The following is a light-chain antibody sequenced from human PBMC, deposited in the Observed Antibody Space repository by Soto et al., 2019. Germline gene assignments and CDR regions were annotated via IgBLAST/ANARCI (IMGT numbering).Light chain of an antibody. CDR2: LGS. CDR3: MQALHTPYT. J-gene: IGKJ2*01. CDR1: QSLLHSNGYNY. V-gene: IGKV2-28*01. Sequence: DIVMTQSPLTLPVTPGEPASISCRSSQSLLHSNGYNYLDWYLQKPGQSPQLLIYLGSNRASRVPDRFSGSGSGTDLTLKISRVEAEDVGVYYCMQALHTPYTFGQGTKLDIK.